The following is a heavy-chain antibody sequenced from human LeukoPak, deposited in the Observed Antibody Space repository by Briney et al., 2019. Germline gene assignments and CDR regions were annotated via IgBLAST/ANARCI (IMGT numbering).Heavy chain of an antibody. J-gene: IGHJ4*02. Sequence: GASVKVSCKASGYTFTGYYMHWVRQAPGQGLEWMGWINPNSGGTSYAQKFQGRVTMTRDTSISTAYMELSRLRSDDTAVYYCARSWYYDFWSGPSAYYFDYWGQGTLVTVSS. CDR2: INPNSGGT. CDR1: GYTFTGYY. V-gene: IGHV1-2*02. CDR3: ARSWYYDFWSGPSAYYFDY. D-gene: IGHD3-3*01.